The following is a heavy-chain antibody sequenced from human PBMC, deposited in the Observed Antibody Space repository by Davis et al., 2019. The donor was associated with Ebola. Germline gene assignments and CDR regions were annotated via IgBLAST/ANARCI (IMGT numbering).Heavy chain of an antibody. CDR1: GFTFSSYW. CDR2: IKQDGIEK. CDR3: ARRATAMVPFDY. V-gene: IGHV3-7*01. J-gene: IGHJ4*02. Sequence: GESLKISCAASGFTFSSYWMSWVRQAPGKGLEWVANIKQDGIEKYYVDSVKGRFTISRDNAKNSLSLQMNSLRAEDTAVYYCARRATAMVPFDYWGRGTLVTVSS. D-gene: IGHD3-10*01.